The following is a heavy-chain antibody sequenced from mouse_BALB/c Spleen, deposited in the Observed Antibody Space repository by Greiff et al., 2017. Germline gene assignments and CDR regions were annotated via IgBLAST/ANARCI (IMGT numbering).Heavy chain of an antibody. D-gene: IGHD1-1*01. CDR1: GFTFSSYG. CDR3: ARQTSSSFDY. Sequence: DVHLVESGGDLVKPGGSLKLSCAASGFTFSSYGMSWVRQTPDKRLEWVATISSGGSYTYYPDSVKGRFTISRDNAKNTLYLQMSSLKSEDTAMYYCARQTSSSFDYWGQGTTLTVSS. J-gene: IGHJ2*01. CDR2: ISSGGSYT. V-gene: IGHV5-6*01.